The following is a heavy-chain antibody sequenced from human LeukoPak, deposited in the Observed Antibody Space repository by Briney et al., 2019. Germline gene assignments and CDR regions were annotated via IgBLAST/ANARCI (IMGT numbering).Heavy chain of an antibody. CDR3: ARVRIWGDTIFGVVTIFDY. CDR1: GGSVSSGGYY. CDR2: IYYSGST. J-gene: IGHJ4*02. Sequence: SETLSLTCTVSGGSVSSGGYYWSWIRQHPWKGLEWTGYIYYSGSTYYNPSLKSRVTISVDTSKNQFSLKLSSVTAADTAVYYCARVRIWGDTIFGVVTIFDYWGQGNLVTASS. D-gene: IGHD3-3*01. V-gene: IGHV4-31*03.